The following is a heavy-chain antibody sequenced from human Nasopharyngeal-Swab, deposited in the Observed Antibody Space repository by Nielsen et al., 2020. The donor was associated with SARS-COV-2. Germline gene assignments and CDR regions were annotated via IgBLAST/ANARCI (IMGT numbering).Heavy chain of an antibody. CDR2: ISASGQTT. V-gene: IGHV3-23*01. CDR3: ASRGPEGWPTDY. J-gene: IGHJ4*02. CDR1: GFTFSTYA. D-gene: IGHD6-19*01. Sequence: GVLKISCAASGFTFSTYAMSWVRQAPGKGLEWVSSISASGQTTYYADSVKGRFSISRDNSKNTLYLRMTSLRAEDTAVYFCASRGPEGWPTDYWGQGVLVTVSS.